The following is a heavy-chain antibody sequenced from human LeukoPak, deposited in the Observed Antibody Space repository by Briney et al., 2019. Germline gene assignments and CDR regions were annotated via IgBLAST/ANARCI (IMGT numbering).Heavy chain of an antibody. CDR2: IYHSGST. J-gene: IGHJ4*02. D-gene: IGHD1-26*01. V-gene: IGHV4-38-2*01. Sequence: SETLSLTCVVSGYSISSGYYWGWVRQPPGKELEWIGDIYHSGSTYKNPSLKSRVTISLDTSKNQFSLKLSSVTAADTAMYYCARLSGAPVRHPIYHFDYWGQGTLVTVSS. CDR1: GYSISSGYY. CDR3: ARLSGAPVRHPIYHFDY.